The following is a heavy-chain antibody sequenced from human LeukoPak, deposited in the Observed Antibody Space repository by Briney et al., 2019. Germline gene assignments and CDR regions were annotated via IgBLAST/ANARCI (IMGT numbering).Heavy chain of an antibody. D-gene: IGHD6-13*01. V-gene: IGHV4-4*07. J-gene: IGHJ3*02. Sequence: SETLSLTCTVSGGSISSYYWSWIRQPAGKGLEWIGRIYTSGSTNYNPSLKSRVTMSVDTSKNQFSLKLSSVTAADTAVYYCARGSGIAAAYDAFDIWGQGTMVTVSS. CDR3: ARGSGIAAAYDAFDI. CDR2: IYTSGST. CDR1: GGSISSYY.